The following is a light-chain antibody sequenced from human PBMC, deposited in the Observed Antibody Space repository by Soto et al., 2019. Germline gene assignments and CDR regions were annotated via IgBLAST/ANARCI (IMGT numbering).Light chain of an antibody. CDR2: EVN. CDR3: SSYAGSNNVL. V-gene: IGLV2-8*01. J-gene: IGLJ2*01. CDR1: SSDVGGYNS. Sequence: QSALTQPPSASGSPGQSVTISCTGTSSDVGGYNSVSWYQQHPGKAPKLMIYEVNKRPSGVPDRFSGSKSGNTASLTVSGLQADDEADYYCSSYAGSNNVLFGGGIKVTV.